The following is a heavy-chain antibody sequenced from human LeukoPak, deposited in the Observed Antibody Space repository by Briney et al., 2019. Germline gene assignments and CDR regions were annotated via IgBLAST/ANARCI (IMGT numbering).Heavy chain of an antibody. CDR2: ISSSSSYI. D-gene: IGHD6-19*01. V-gene: IGHV3-21*01. CDR3: ARDRSLRSGWSVGD. Sequence: GGSLRLSCAASGFTFSSYSMNWVRQAPGKGLEWVSSISSSSSYIYYADSVKGRFTISRDNVKYSLYLQMNSLRAEDTAVYYCARDRSLRSGWSVGDWGQGTLVTVSS. J-gene: IGHJ4*02. CDR1: GFTFSSYS.